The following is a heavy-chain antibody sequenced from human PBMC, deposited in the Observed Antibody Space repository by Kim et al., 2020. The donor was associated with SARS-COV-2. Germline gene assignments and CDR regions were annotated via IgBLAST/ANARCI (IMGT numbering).Heavy chain of an antibody. D-gene: IGHD5-18*01. CDR1: TFTFSSDT. CDR2: MTSSGDHI. J-gene: IGHJ4*02. CDR3: VRDGYAY. V-gene: IGHV3-21*01. Sequence: GGSLRLSCAASTFTFSSDTMNWFRQAPGKGLEWVSSMTSSGDHIYYAESVKGRFTISRDNAKKSLYLQMNSLRAEDTAVYYCVRDGYAYWGQGTLVTVSS.